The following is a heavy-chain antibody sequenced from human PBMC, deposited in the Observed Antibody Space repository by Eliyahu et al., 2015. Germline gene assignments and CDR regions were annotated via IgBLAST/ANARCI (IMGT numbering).Heavy chain of an antibody. CDR1: GGSISSSSYY. D-gene: IGHD5-24*01. CDR3: ARPRYGYNVVPGTEI. J-gene: IGHJ4*02. Sequence: QLQLQESGPGLVKPSETLSLTCTVSGGSISSSSYYWGWIRQPPGKGLEWIGSIYYSGSTYYNPSLKSRVTISVDTSKNQFSLKLSSVTAADTAVYYCARPRYGYNVVPGTEIWGQGTLVTVSS. CDR2: IYYSGST. V-gene: IGHV4-39*01.